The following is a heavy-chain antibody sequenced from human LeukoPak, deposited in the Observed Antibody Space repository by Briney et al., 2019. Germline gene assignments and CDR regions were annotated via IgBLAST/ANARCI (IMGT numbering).Heavy chain of an antibody. Sequence: SETLSLTXTVSGGSIGSSSYYWGWISQPPGKGLQWIGSIYYSGSTYYNPSLKSRVTISVDTSKNQFSLKLSSVTAADTAVYYCARGLPGIVVVPAAISSDYWGQGTLVTVSS. CDR2: IYYSGST. J-gene: IGHJ4*02. CDR1: GGSIGSSSYY. CDR3: ARGLPGIVVVPAAISSDY. V-gene: IGHV4-39*01. D-gene: IGHD2-2*01.